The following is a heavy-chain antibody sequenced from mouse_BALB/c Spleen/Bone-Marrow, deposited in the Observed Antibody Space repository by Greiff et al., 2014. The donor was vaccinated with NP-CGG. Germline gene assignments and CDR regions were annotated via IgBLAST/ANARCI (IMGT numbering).Heavy chain of an antibody. Sequence: LVKTGASVKISCKASGYSFTGYYMHWVKQSHGKSLEWIGYISCYNGATSYNQKFKGKATFTVDTSSSTAYMQLNSLTAEDYAINYSARACGAYGYDGGYYFDYWGQGTTLTVSS. D-gene: IGHD2-2*01. J-gene: IGHJ2*01. CDR3: ARACGAYGYDGGYYFDY. CDR2: ISCYNGAT. CDR1: GYSFTGYY. V-gene: IGHV1S34*01.